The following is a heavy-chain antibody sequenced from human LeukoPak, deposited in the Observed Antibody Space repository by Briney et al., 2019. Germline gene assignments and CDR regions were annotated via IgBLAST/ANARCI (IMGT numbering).Heavy chain of an antibody. J-gene: IGHJ6*02. V-gene: IGHV3-53*01. D-gene: IGHD3-10*01. CDR1: GFTVGSNY. CDR2: IYSGGST. Sequence: PGGSLRLSCAASGFTVGSNYLSWVRQAPGKGLEWVSLIYSGGSTYCADSLKGRFTISRDNSKNTVYLQMNSLRVEDTAVYYCASPRDGSGSYSDYYYYYVMDVWGQGTTVTVSS. CDR3: ASPRDGSGSYSDYYYYYVMDV.